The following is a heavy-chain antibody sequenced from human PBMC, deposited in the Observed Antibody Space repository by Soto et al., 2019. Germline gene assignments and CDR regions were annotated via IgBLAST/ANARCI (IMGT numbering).Heavy chain of an antibody. Sequence: QVQLVESGGGLVKPGGSLRLSCAASGFIFSDYYMNWIRQAPGKGLEWVSYISTSSSYTNYADSVKGRFTISRDNAKNSLYLQMHSLRAEDTAVYYCAREMKDGDYVDYWGQGTLVTVSS. CDR3: AREMKDGDYVDY. D-gene: IGHD4-17*01. V-gene: IGHV3-11*06. CDR2: ISTSSSYT. J-gene: IGHJ4*02. CDR1: GFIFSDYY.